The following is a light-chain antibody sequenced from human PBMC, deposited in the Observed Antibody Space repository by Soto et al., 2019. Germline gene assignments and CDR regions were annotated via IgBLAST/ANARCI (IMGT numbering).Light chain of an antibody. V-gene: IGKV4-1*01. J-gene: IGKJ1*01. CDR3: QQYFSIPQS. CDR2: WAS. Sequence: DIVMTQSPDSLAVSLGERATINCKSSQSVLYSSNNKNYLAWYQQKPGQPPKLLIYWASTRESGVPDRFSGSGSGTEFTLSISTLQAEDVAVYHCQQYFSIPQSFGQGTKVEIK. CDR1: QSVLYSSNNKNY.